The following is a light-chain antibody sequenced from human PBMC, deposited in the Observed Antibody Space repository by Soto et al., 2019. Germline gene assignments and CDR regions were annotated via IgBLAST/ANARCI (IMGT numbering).Light chain of an antibody. V-gene: IGKV3-11*01. Sequence: EIVLTQSPGTLSLSPGERATLSCRASQSVTNFLAWYQQKPGQSPSLLIYNASHRATGIPARFSGSGSETDFTLTISSLEPEDFAVYYCQQRYRWPETFGQGTKVEIK. J-gene: IGKJ1*01. CDR3: QQRYRWPET. CDR2: NAS. CDR1: QSVTNF.